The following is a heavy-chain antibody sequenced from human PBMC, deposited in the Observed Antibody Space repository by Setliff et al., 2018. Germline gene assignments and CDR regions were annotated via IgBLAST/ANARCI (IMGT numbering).Heavy chain of an antibody. CDR2: ISSSSSTI. V-gene: IGHV3-48*01. Sequence: LRLSCAASGFTFSSYSMNWVRQAPGKGLEWVSYISSSSSTIYYADSVKGRFTISRDNAKNSLYLQMNSLRAEDTAVYYCARVTKPAAISYYSYMDVWGKGTTVTVSS. CDR3: ARVTKPAAISYYSYMDV. D-gene: IGHD2-2*01. J-gene: IGHJ6*03. CDR1: GFTFSSYS.